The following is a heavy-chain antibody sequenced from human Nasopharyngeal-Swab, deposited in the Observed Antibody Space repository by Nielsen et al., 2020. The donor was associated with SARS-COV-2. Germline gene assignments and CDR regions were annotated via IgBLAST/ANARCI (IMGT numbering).Heavy chain of an antibody. CDR3: ARVNADYGFKWFNA. Sequence: SETLSLTCTVSGGSMNSYSWSWIRQPPGKGLELIGHIYYSGNTKYNPSLKSRVTISIDTSKNQFSLNLNTVTAADTAVYYCARVNADYGFKWFNALGQGVLVTVSS. J-gene: IGHJ5*02. V-gene: IGHV4-59*08. CDR2: IYYSGNT. CDR1: GGSMNSYS. D-gene: IGHD4-17*01.